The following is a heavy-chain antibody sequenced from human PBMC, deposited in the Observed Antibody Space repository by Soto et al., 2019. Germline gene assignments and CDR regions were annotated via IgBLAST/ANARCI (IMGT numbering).Heavy chain of an antibody. V-gene: IGHV4-59*01. CDR1: GGSISGYY. D-gene: IGHD3-22*01. CDR3: ARARYDSSGYYYFDY. CDR2: IYYSGST. J-gene: IGHJ4*02. Sequence: SETLSLTCTVSGGSISGYYWSWIRQPPGKGLEWIGYIYYSGSTIYNPSLKSRVTISVDASKNQFSLKLSSVTAADTAVYYCARARYDSSGYYYFDYWGQGTLVTVSS.